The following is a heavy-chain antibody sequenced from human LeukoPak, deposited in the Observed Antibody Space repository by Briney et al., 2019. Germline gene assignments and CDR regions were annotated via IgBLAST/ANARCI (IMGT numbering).Heavy chain of an antibody. CDR2: ISSSSGHT. V-gene: IGHV3-11*06. CDR1: GFTFSDYY. Sequence: GGSLRLSCAASGFTFSDYYMSWIRQTPGKGLEWVSYISSSSGHTEHADSVKGRFTVSRDNAKNSLFLQLNSLRADDTAVYYCARVGSIAAAGTPDYWGQGTLVTVSS. CDR3: ARVGSIAAAGTPDY. J-gene: IGHJ4*02. D-gene: IGHD6-13*01.